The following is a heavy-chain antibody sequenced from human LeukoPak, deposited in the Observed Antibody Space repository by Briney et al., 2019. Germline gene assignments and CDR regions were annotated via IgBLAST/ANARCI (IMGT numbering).Heavy chain of an antibody. Sequence: PSETLSLTXTVSGGSISSYYWSWIRQPAGKGLEWIGRIYTSGSTNYNPSLKSRVTMSVDTSKNQFSLKLSSVTAADTAVYYCARDPRGAVAGFGFDYWGQGTLVTVSS. J-gene: IGHJ4*02. CDR3: ARDPRGAVAGFGFDY. CDR2: IYTSGST. CDR1: GGSISSYY. D-gene: IGHD6-19*01. V-gene: IGHV4-4*07.